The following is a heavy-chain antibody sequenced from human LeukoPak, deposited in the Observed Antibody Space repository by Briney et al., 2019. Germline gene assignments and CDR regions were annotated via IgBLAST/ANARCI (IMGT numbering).Heavy chain of an antibody. CDR3: ARDRGVVYAEFDY. D-gene: IGHD2-8*02. CDR2: INSDGSST. CDR1: GLTFSSYW. Sequence: GGSLRLSCAASGLTFSSYWMHWVRQAPGKGLVWVSRINSDGSSTIYADSVKGRFTFSRDNAKNTLYLQMNSLRAEDTAVYYCARDRGVVYAEFDYWGQGTLVTVSS. J-gene: IGHJ4*02. V-gene: IGHV3-74*01.